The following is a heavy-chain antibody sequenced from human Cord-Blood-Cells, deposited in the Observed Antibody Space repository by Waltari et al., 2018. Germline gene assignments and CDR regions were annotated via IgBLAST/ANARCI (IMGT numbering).Heavy chain of an antibody. CDR1: GYTFTGYY. D-gene: IGHD3-16*01. CDR2: INPNSGGT. V-gene: IGHV1-2*04. J-gene: IGHJ3*02. Sequence: QVQLVQSGAEVSKPGGSVKVSCRASGYTFTGYYMHWVRQAPGQGLEWRGWINPNSGGTNYAQKCQGWVTMTRDTSISTAYMELSRLRSDDTAVYYCARVASGGAFDIWGQGTMVTVSS. CDR3: ARVASGGAFDI.